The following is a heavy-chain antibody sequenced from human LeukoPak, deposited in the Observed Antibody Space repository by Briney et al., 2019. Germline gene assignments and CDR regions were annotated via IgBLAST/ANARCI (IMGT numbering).Heavy chain of an antibody. Sequence: GGSLRLSCAASGFTFSDYYMSWIRQAPGKGLEWVSYISSSGSTIYYADSVKGRFTISRDNAKNSLYLQMNSLRAEDTAVYYCASERYHGSGSYVACWGQGTLVTVSS. J-gene: IGHJ4*02. CDR1: GFTFSDYY. V-gene: IGHV3-11*01. D-gene: IGHD3-10*01. CDR2: ISSSGSTI. CDR3: ASERYHGSGSYVAC.